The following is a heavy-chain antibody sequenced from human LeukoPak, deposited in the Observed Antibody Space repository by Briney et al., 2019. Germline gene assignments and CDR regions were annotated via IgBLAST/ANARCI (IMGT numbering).Heavy chain of an antibody. Sequence: GGSLRLSCAAPGFTFSRYAMHWVRQAPGKGLEWVAVISYDGSNKYYVGSVKGRFTISRDNSKNTLYLQMNSLRTEDTAVYYCARDGYALDTPMVSTVFDCWGQGTLVTVSS. V-gene: IGHV3-30-3*01. CDR3: ARDGYALDTPMVSTVFDC. J-gene: IGHJ4*02. CDR1: GFTFSRYA. CDR2: ISYDGSNK. D-gene: IGHD5-18*01.